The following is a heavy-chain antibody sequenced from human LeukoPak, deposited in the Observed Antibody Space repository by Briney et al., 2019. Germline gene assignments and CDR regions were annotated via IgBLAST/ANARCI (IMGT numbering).Heavy chain of an antibody. CDR1: GFTFSSYW. CDR2: IKQDGSQK. V-gene: IGHV3-7*01. Sequence: GGSLRLSCAASGFTFSSYWMSWVRQAPGKGLEWVANIKQDGSQKNYVDSLKGRFTISRDNSKNTLYLQMNSLRAEDTAVYYCARSGSSLAFDIWGQGTMVTVSS. J-gene: IGHJ3*02. D-gene: IGHD6-13*01. CDR3: ARSGSSLAFDI.